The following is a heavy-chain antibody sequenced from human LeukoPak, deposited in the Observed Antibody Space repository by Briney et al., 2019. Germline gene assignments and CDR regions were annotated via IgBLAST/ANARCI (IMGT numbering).Heavy chain of an antibody. CDR1: GFTLSSYA. V-gene: IGHV3-23*01. CDR3: ADFETQPKEVIAAAAPPGH. J-gene: IGHJ4*02. Sequence: GGSLRLSCAASGFTLSSYAMSWVRQAPGKGLEWVSAISGSGGSTYYADSVKGRFTISRDNSKNTLYLQMNSLRAEDTAVYYCADFETQPKEVIAAAAPPGHWGQGTLVTVSS. D-gene: IGHD6-13*01. CDR2: ISGSGGST.